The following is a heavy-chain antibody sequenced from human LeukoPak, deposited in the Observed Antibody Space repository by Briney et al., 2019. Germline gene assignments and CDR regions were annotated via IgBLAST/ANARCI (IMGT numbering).Heavy chain of an antibody. CDR1: GFTFSSYW. J-gene: IGHJ4*02. CDR2: INTDTRGT. V-gene: IGHV3-74*01. D-gene: IGHD3-16*01. Sequence: PGGSLRLSCAASGFTFSSYWMHWVRQAPGKGLVWVSIINTDTRGTYYADSVKGRFTISRDNAKSTLYLQMDSLRAEDTAVYYCARAGAYHFDNWGQGTLVSVSS. CDR3: ARAGAYHFDN.